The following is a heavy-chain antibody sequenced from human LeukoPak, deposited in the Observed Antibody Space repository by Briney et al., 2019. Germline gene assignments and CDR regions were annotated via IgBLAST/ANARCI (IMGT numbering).Heavy chain of an antibody. CDR2: INPNSGGT. V-gene: IGHV1-2*02. J-gene: IGHJ4*02. Sequence: GASVKVSCKASGYTFTSYGITWVRQAPGQGLEWMGWINPNSGGTNYAQKFQGRVTMTRDTSISTAYMELSRLRSDDTAVYYCASSGSITMVRGFDYWGQGTLVTVSS. CDR1: GYTFTSYG. CDR3: ASSGSITMVRGFDY. D-gene: IGHD3-10*01.